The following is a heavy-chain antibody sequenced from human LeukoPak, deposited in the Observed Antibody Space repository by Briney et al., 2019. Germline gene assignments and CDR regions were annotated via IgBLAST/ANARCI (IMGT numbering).Heavy chain of an antibody. CDR3: ARVSLAGQHDYGDPFDY. V-gene: IGHV4-39*07. Sequence: GSCINLSSYYWSWIIQPPGNITEWKRSIYYSGSTYYNPYLKSLITISVDTSKNGLSLSLNAVNAASTAMCFCARVSLAGQHDYGDPFDYWSKGTPVTVSS. D-gene: IGHD4-17*01. CDR2: IYYSGST. CDR1: GSCINLSSYY. J-gene: IGHJ4*02.